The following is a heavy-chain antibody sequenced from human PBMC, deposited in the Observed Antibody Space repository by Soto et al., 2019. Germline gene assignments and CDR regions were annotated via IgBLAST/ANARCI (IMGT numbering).Heavy chain of an antibody. CDR1: GFTFDDYA. V-gene: IGHV3-9*01. D-gene: IGHD4-17*01. CDR2: ISWNSGSI. CDR3: AKALTGTTNSGLDY. Sequence: SLRLSCAASGFTFDDYAMHWVRQAPGKGLEWVSGISWNSGSIGYADSVKGRFTISRDNAKNSLYLQMNSLRAEDTALYYCAKALTGTTNSGLDYWGQGTLVTVSS. J-gene: IGHJ4*02.